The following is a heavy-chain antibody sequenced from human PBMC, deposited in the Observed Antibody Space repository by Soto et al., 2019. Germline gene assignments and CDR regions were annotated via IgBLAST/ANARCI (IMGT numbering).Heavy chain of an antibody. Sequence: QVQLVQSGAEVKKPGSSVKVSCTASGGSLRNSVISWVRQAPAQRLEWMGGVIPILGTANYAQKFQGRVTITADGATSTAYMDLSSLSPDDTAVYYCASLGHPGHWGPGTLVIVSS. J-gene: IGHJ4*02. CDR3: ASLGHPGH. CDR1: GGSLRNSV. CDR2: VIPILGTA. V-gene: IGHV1-69*01.